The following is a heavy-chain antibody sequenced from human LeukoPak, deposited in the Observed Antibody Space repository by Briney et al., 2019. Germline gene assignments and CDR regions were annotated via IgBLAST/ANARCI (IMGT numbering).Heavy chain of an antibody. CDR2: ISAYNGNT. D-gene: IGHD3-3*01. Sequence: ASVKVSCKASGYTFTSYGISWVRQAPGQGLDWMGWISAYNGNTNYAQKLQGRVTMTTDTSTSTAYMELRSLRSDDTAVYYCARDALQNYDFWSGYTPGPNWFDPRGQGTLVTVSS. J-gene: IGHJ5*02. CDR1: GYTFTSYG. CDR3: ARDALQNYDFWSGYTPGPNWFDP. V-gene: IGHV1-18*01.